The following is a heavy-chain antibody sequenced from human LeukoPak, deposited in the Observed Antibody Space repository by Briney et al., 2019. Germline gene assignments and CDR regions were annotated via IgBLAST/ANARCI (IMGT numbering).Heavy chain of an antibody. Sequence: GGSLRLSCAASGFTFSSYGMHWVRQAPGKGLEWVAFIRYDGSNKYYADSVKGRFTISRDNSKNTLYLQMNSLRAEDTAVYYCAKEGDDSSGYYPYYFDYWGQGTLVTVSS. CDR3: AKEGDDSSGYYPYYFDY. CDR2: IRYDGSNK. V-gene: IGHV3-30*02. J-gene: IGHJ4*02. CDR1: GFTFSSYG. D-gene: IGHD3-22*01.